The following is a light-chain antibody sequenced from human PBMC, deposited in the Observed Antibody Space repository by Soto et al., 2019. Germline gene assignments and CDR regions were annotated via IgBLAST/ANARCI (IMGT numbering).Light chain of an antibody. J-gene: IGLJ2*01. CDR1: SSDVGGYKF. Sequence: QSALTQPASVSGSPGQSITISCTGTSSDVGGYKFFSWYQQHPGKAPKLMIYDVSNRPSGVSNRFSGSKSGNTASLTISGLQAEDEADYYCSSYTSSSTPVVFGGGTKLTVL. V-gene: IGLV2-14*03. CDR3: SSYTSSSTPVV. CDR2: DVS.